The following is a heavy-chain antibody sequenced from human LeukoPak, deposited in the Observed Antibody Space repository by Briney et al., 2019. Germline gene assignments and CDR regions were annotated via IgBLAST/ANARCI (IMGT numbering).Heavy chain of an antibody. V-gene: IGHV1-69*06. CDR3: ARDSGQQLVYYYYYYMDV. CDR1: GGTFSSYA. CDR2: IIPIFGTA. Sequence: SVKVSCKASGGTFSSYAISWVRQAPGQGLEWMGGIIPIFGTANYAQKFQGRVTMTADKSTSTAYMELSSLRSEDTAVYYCARDSGQQLVYYYYYYMDVWGKGTTVTVSS. J-gene: IGHJ6*03. D-gene: IGHD6-13*01.